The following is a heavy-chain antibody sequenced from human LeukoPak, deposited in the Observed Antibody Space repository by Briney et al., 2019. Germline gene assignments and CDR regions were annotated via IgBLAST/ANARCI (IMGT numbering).Heavy chain of an antibody. CDR3: AILYDWFDP. V-gene: IGHV4-34*01. D-gene: IGHD2-2*02. CDR2: INHSGST. Sequence: SETLSLTCAVYGGSFSGYYWSWIRQPPGKGLEWIGEINHSGSTNYNPSLKSRVTISVDTSKNQFSLKLSSVTAADTAAYYCAILYDWFDPWGQGTLVTVSS. J-gene: IGHJ5*02. CDR1: GGSFSGYY.